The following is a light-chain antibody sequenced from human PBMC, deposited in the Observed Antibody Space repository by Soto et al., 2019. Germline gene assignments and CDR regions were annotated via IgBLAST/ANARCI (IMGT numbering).Light chain of an antibody. CDR3: CSYAGDLAL. CDR2: DVS. CDR1: SSDVGGYDF. V-gene: IGLV2-11*01. J-gene: IGLJ2*01. Sequence: QSALTQPRSVSGSPGQSVTISCTGTSSDVGGYDFVSWYQQHPGKAPKLTISDVSKRPSGVPDRFSGSKSGNTASLTISGLQAEDEADYYCCSYAGDLALFGGGTKVTVL.